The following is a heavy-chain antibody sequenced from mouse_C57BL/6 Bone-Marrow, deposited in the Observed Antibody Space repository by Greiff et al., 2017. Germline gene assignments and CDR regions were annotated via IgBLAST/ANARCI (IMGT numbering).Heavy chain of an antibody. CDR3: ASGGYDAWFAY. CDR2: IYPGDGDT. J-gene: IGHJ3*01. CDR1: GYAFSSSW. D-gene: IGHD2-2*01. V-gene: IGHV1-82*01. Sequence: VQRVESGPELVKPGASVKISCKASGYAFSSSWMNWVKQRPGRGLEWIGRIYPGDGDTNYNGKFKGKATLTVDKSSSTAYMQLSSLTSADSAVYFCASGGYDAWFAYWGQGTLVTVSA.